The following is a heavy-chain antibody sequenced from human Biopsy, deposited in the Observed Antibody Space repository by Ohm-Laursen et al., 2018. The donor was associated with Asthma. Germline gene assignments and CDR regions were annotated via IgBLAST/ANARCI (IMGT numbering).Heavy chain of an antibody. CDR3: SRAIRLEDFLTCSFTSYFDN. D-gene: IGHD3/OR15-3a*01. V-gene: IGHV2-5*01. J-gene: IGHJ4*01. CDR2: IYWIDDK. CDR1: GLSLKFGAVG. Sequence: TQTLPLTCTFSGLSLKFGAVGVGWILQPPVRVTDWLAVIYWIDDKYYSPSLRNRLTVSKDTTRNRVVLAMSNMETRDTVAYFCSRAIRLEDFLTCSFTSYFDNWDLGTRVSVS.